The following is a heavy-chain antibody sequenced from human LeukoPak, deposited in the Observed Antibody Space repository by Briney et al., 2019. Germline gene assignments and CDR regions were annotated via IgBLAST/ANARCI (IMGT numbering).Heavy chain of an antibody. CDR2: ISSSSNYI. CDR1: GFTFNIYW. CDR3: ARVADHYYDSCGYYYTHQTTDY. D-gene: IGHD3-22*01. Sequence: GGSLTLSCAASGFTFNIYWMHWVRQAPGKGLEWGSSISSSSNYIYYAHPEKGRSTISKDNAKNSPYLQMNSRSADDTVLYYCARVADHYYDSCGYYYTHQTTDYWGQGTLVTVSS. V-gene: IGHV3-21*01. J-gene: IGHJ4*02.